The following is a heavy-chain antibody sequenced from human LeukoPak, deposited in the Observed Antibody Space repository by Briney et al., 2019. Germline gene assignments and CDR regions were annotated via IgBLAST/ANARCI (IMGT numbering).Heavy chain of an antibody. Sequence: PSETLSLTCAVYGGSFSGYYWSWIRQPPGKALEWIGEINHSGSTNYNPSLKSRVTISVDTSKNQFSLKLSSVTAADTAVYYCAAYYYDSSGYYAWFDPWGQGTLVTVSS. CDR2: INHSGST. CDR1: GGSFSGYY. V-gene: IGHV4-34*01. CDR3: AAYYYDSSGYYAWFDP. J-gene: IGHJ5*02. D-gene: IGHD3-22*01.